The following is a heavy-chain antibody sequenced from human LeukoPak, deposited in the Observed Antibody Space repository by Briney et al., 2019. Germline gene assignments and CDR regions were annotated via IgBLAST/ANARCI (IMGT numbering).Heavy chain of an antibody. CDR3: ARDTSGYYDY. V-gene: IGHV3-33*01. Sequence: GGSLRLSCEASGFTFRNYGMHWVRQAPGKGLDWVGVIWFDGSNRCYADSVKGRFTISRDNSKNTLYLQVNSVRAEDTAVYYCARDTSGYYDYWGQGALVTVSS. D-gene: IGHD2-15*01. J-gene: IGHJ4*02. CDR2: IWFDGSNR. CDR1: GFTFRNYG.